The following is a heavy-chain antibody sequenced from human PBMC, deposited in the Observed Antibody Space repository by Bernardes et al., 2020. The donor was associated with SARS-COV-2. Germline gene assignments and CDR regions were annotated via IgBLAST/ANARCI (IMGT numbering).Heavy chain of an antibody. V-gene: IGHV1-18*04. J-gene: IGHJ4*02. CDR2: ISPHSATT. CDR1: GYSFSTHD. CDR3: WVRVETGGVVFDH. Sequence: AARKDFCTASGYSFSTHDMNWVRQAPGQGLEWVGWISPHSATTTYAQNLQGRVSMTTDASARTGYMELRSLRSDDTAVYYCWVRVETGGVVFDHWGQGTLVTVSP. D-gene: IGHD1-26*01.